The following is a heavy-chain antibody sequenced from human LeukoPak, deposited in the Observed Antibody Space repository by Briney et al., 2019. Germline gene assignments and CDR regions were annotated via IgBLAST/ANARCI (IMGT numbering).Heavy chain of an antibody. J-gene: IGHJ6*02. CDR3: AKAIVGATYYYYYGMDV. V-gene: IGHV3-30*18. CDR2: ISYDGSNK. D-gene: IGHD1-26*01. Sequence: PGGSLRLSCVVTGLTFRNYAMSWVRQAPGKGLEWVAVISYDGSNKYYADSVKGRFTISRDDSKNTLYLQMNTLRAEDTAVYYCAKAIVGATYYYYYGMDVWGQGTTVTVSS. CDR1: GLTFRNYA.